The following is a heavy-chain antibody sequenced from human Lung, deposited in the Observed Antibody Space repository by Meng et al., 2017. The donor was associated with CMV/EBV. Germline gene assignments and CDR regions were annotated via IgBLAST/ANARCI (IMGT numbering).Heavy chain of an antibody. CDR3: AKDLLLFGGANAYFDS. V-gene: IGHV3-30*02. CDR1: GFSFDNHG. CDR2: IRHDGTTK. D-gene: IGHD3-16*01. J-gene: IGHJ4*02. Sequence: SXAASGFSFDNHGMHWVRQTPGKGLEWVAFIRHDGTTKFYGDSVKGRFTISRDNSKNTVYLQMNRLRPEETAVYYCAKDLLLFGGANAYFDSWGQGTLVTVSS.